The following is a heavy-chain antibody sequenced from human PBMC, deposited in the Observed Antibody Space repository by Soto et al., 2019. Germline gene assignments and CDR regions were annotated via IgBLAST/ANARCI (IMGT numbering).Heavy chain of an antibody. Sequence: EVPLLESGGGLVQPGGSLRLSCAASGFTFSSYAMSWVRQAPGKGLEWVSAISGSGGSTYYADSVKGRFTISRDNSKNTLYLQMNSLRAEDTAVYYCAKDRRRSSGWYADDYWGQGTLVTVSS. CDR3: AKDRRRSSGWYADDY. D-gene: IGHD6-19*01. J-gene: IGHJ4*02. CDR2: ISGSGGST. CDR1: GFTFSSYA. V-gene: IGHV3-23*01.